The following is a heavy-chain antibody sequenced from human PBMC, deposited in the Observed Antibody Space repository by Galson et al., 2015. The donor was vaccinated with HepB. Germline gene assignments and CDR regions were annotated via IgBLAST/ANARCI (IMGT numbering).Heavy chain of an antibody. V-gene: IGHV3-33*06. CDR1: GFTFSTYG. CDR3: AKDRLGYSGSYYDWDY. D-gene: IGHD1-26*01. CDR2: IWYDGSNK. J-gene: IGHJ4*02. Sequence: SLRLSCAASGFTFSTYGMHWVRQAPGKGLEWVAVIWYDGSNKYYADSVKGRFSISRDNSKNTLYLQMNSLRAEDTAVYYCAKDRLGYSGSYYDWDYWGQGTLVTVSS.